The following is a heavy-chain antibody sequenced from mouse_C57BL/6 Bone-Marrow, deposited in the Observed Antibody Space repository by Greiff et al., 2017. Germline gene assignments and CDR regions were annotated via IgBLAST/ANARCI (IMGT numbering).Heavy chain of an antibody. Sequence: VQLQQSGAELVRPGASVKLSCTASGFNIKDDYMHWVKQRPEQGLEWIGWIDPENGDTEYASKFQGKATITADTSSNTAYLQLSSLTSEDTAVYYCTTVLYPYYFDYWGQGTSVTVSS. J-gene: IGHJ4*01. V-gene: IGHV14-4*01. CDR3: TTVLYPYYFDY. CDR2: IDPENGDT. CDR1: GFNIKDDY. D-gene: IGHD1-1*01.